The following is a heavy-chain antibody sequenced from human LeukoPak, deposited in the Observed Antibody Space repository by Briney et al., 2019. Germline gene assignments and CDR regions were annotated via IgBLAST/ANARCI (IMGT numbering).Heavy chain of an antibody. CDR3: ARGCYGSGSYYTGVDYYYMDV. Sequence: SVKVSCKASGGTFSSYAISWVRQAPGQGLEWMGGNIPIFGTANYAQKFQGRVTITTDESTSTAYMELSSLRSEDTAVYYCARGCYGSGSYYTGVDYYYMDVWGKGTTVTVSS. V-gene: IGHV1-69*05. CDR2: NIPIFGTA. J-gene: IGHJ6*03. CDR1: GGTFSSYA. D-gene: IGHD3-10*01.